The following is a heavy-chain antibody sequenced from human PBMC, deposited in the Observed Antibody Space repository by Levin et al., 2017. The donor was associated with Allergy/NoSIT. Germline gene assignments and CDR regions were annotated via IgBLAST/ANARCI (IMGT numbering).Heavy chain of an antibody. V-gene: IGHV1-18*01. CDR2: ISAYNGDT. Sequence: VASVKVSCKASGYTFTSYGIGWVRQAPGQGLEWMGWISAYNGDTKYAQNLQGRVAMTTDTSTSTAYMELRSLRSDDTAHYFCARRARSGAEAAYFDSWGQGTLVTVSS. CDR1: GYTFTSYG. CDR3: ARRARSGAEAAYFDS. D-gene: IGHD6-13*01. J-gene: IGHJ4*02.